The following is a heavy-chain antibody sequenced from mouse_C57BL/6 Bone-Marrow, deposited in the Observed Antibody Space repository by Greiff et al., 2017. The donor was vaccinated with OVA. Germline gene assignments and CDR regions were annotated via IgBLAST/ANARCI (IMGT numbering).Heavy chain of an antibody. CDR3: ARDNWDRYFDV. CDR1: GFTFSDFY. Sequence: EVQGVESGGGLVQSGRSLRLSCATSGFTFSDFYMEWVRQAPGKGLEWIAASRNKANDYTTEYSASVKGRFIVSRDTSQSILYLQMKALRARDTAIYYCARDNWDRYFDVWGTGTTVTVSS. J-gene: IGHJ1*03. CDR2: SRNKANDYTT. V-gene: IGHV7-1*01. D-gene: IGHD4-1*01.